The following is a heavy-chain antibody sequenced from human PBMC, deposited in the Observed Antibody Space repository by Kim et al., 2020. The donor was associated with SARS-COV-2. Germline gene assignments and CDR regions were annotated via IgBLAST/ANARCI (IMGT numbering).Heavy chain of an antibody. V-gene: IGHV1-8*01. CDR3: ARGTRYFDWLLDY. D-gene: IGHD3-9*01. Sequence: YAHKFHGRVTMTRNTSISTAYMELSSLRSEDTAVYYCARGTRYFDWLLDYWGQGTLVTVSS. J-gene: IGHJ4*02.